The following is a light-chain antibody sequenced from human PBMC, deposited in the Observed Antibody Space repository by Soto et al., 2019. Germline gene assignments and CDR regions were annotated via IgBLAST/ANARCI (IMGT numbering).Light chain of an antibody. J-gene: IGKJ1*01. V-gene: IGKV3-20*01. CDR1: QSVSSNY. CDR2: GAS. Sequence: EIVLTQSPGTLSLSPGERATLSCRASQSVSSNYLAWYQQKRGQAPRLLIYGASSRATGIPTRVSSSGYGTDFTLTISRLEPEDFAVYYCQQYDTSPRTFGQGTKVEI. CDR3: QQYDTSPRT.